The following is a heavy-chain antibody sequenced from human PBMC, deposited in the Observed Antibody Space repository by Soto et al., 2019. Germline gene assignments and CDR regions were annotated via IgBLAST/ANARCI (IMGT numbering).Heavy chain of an antibody. D-gene: IGHD3-3*01. CDR3: AKESRYYDFWY. J-gene: IGHJ4*02. CDR2: ISYDGSNK. Sequence: SGGSRRLSCAASGFTFSSYGMHWVRQAPGKGLEWVAVISYDGSNKYYADSVKGRFTISRDNSKNTLYLQMNSLRAEDTAVYYCAKESRYYDFWYWGQGTLVTVCS. V-gene: IGHV3-30*18. CDR1: GFTFSSYG.